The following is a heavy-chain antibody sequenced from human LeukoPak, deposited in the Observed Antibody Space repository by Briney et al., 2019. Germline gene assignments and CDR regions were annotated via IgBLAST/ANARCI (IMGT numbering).Heavy chain of an antibody. V-gene: IGHV3-23*01. Sequence: GGSLRLSCEASKFTFSTYAMSWVRQSPGKGLEWVSGISNSGGSTYYADSVKGRFTISRDNSKNRLFLQMNSLRAEDTAVYYCAKDPPFLVGVSGFWGQGTLVIVSS. CDR1: KFTFSTYA. J-gene: IGHJ4*02. CDR2: ISNSGGST. D-gene: IGHD1-26*01. CDR3: AKDPPFLVGVSGF.